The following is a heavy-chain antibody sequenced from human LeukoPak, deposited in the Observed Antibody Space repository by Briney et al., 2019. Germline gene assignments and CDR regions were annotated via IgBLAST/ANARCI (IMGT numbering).Heavy chain of an antibody. CDR3: ARHVTMIVDRSFDY. V-gene: IGHV4-34*01. Sequence: SETLSLTCAVYGGSFSGYYWSWIRQPPGKGLEWIGEINHSGSTNYNPSLKSRVTISVDTSKNQFSLKLSSVTAADTAVYYCARHVTMIVDRSFDYWGQGTLATVSS. CDR2: INHSGST. CDR1: GGSFSGYY. D-gene: IGHD3-22*01. J-gene: IGHJ4*02.